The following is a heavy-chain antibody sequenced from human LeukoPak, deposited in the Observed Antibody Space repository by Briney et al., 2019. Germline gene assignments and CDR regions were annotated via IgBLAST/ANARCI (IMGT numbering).Heavy chain of an antibody. J-gene: IGHJ4*02. CDR2: ISSSGSII. V-gene: IGHV3-11*04. Sequence: GGSLRLSCAASGFTFSDYYMSWIRQAPGKGLEWVSCISSSGSIIYYTDSVKGRFTISRDNAKNSLYLQMNNLIADDTAVYYCVRALTDYDRNFDYWGQGTLVTVS. D-gene: IGHD4-17*01. CDR1: GFTFSDYY. CDR3: VRALTDYDRNFDY.